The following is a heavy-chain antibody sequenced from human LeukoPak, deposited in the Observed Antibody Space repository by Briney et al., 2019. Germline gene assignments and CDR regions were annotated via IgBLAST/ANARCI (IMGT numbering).Heavy chain of an antibody. V-gene: IGHV1-24*01. Sequence: ASVKVSCKVSGYTLTELSMHWVRQAPGKGLEWMGGFDPEDGETSYAQKFQGRATMTGDTSTDTAYMELSSLRSEDTAVYYCATGNWRRWFGEPPFDYWGQGTLVTVSS. J-gene: IGHJ4*02. CDR3: ATGNWRRWFGEPPFDY. CDR1: GYTLTELS. CDR2: FDPEDGET. D-gene: IGHD3-10*01.